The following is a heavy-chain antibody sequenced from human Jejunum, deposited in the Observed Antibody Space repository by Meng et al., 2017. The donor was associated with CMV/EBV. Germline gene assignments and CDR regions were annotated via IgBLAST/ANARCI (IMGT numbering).Heavy chain of an antibody. CDR3: ARSPYSRSPYDY. CDR1: GYTFTNYY. CDR2: INPSGDKT. J-gene: IGHJ4*02. V-gene: IGHV1-46*01. Sequence: CKASGYTFTNYYMHWVRQAPGKGLEWMAKINPSGDKTNYEQKFQGRVTMTRDTSTSTVYMELSSLRSEDTAIYYCARSPYSRSPYDYWGQGTLVTVSS. D-gene: IGHD6-6*01.